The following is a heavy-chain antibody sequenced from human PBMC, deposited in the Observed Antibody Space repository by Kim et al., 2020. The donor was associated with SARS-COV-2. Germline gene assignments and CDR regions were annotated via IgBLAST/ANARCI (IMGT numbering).Heavy chain of an antibody. V-gene: IGHV4-59*08. CDR3: ARTSIGAADL. Sequence: SETLSLTCTVSGGSISPYYWSWIRQPPGKGLEWIGYIHYSGSTNYNPSLKSRLTMSVDTSKNQFSLKLSSVTAADTAVYYCARTSIGAADLWGQGTLVTVSS. CDR2: IHYSGST. D-gene: IGHD6-13*01. J-gene: IGHJ5*02. CDR1: GGSISPYY.